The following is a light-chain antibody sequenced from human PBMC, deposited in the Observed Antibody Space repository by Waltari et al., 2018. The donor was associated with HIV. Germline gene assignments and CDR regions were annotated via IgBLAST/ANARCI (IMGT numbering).Light chain of an antibody. CDR3: QQYYLVPYT. J-gene: IGKJ2*01. CDR1: QGLLYGSNNKNY. V-gene: IGKV4-1*01. CDR2: WAS. Sequence: DVVMTQSPDSLTGSVGARATRNCNSSQGLLYGSNNKNYLAWYQQRPGHRPKLLIYWASTRQSGVPDRFSGSGSGTDFSLTISSLQAEDVAVYYCQQYYLVPYTFGQGTKLEIK.